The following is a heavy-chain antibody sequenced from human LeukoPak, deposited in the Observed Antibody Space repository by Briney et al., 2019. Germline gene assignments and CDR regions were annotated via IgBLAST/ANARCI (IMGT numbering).Heavy chain of an antibody. CDR3: ARSPTYYYMDV. J-gene: IGHJ6*03. CDR1: GFTFTNYV. Sequence: PGGSLRVSCAASGFTFTNYVIHWVRQPPGKGLEWLAVISYDGTNKYYADSVKGRFTISRDHSKSTVDLQMDSLGGADSAVYYCARSPTYYYMDVWGKGTTVTVSS. V-gene: IGHV3-30-3*01. CDR2: ISYDGTNK.